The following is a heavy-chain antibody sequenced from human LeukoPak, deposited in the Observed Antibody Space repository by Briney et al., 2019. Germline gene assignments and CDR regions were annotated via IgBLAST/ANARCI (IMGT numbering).Heavy chain of an antibody. V-gene: IGHV3-30*18. CDR3: AKDSVGVAMANY. CDR2: ISYDGRNI. CDR1: GFTFNNYG. Sequence: GKSLRLSCAASGFTFNNYGMHWVRQAPGKGLEWVAVISYDGRNIHYPDSVKGRFTISRDISTDTLWLQMNSLRAEDTAVYYCAKDSVGVAMANYWGQGTLVTVSS. J-gene: IGHJ4*02. D-gene: IGHD1-26*01.